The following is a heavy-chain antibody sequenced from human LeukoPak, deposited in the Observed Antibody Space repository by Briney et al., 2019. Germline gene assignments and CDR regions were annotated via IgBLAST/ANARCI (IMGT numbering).Heavy chain of an antibody. CDR2: IFGSGGSP. CDR3: GKTTTGYSSGRYPGWPVDY. J-gene: IGHJ4*02. CDR1: GFTFGSYA. D-gene: IGHD6-19*01. Sequence: GGSLRLACAASGFTFGSYAMYWVRQAPGKGREWVSGIFGSGGSPHYADSVKGRFTISRDNSKNTVYLQMNSLRVEDTAVYYCGKTTTGYSSGRYPGWPVDYWGQGTLVTVSS. V-gene: IGHV3-23*01.